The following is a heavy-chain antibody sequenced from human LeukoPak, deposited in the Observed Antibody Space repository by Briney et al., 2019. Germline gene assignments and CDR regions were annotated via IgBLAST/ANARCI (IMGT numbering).Heavy chain of an antibody. CDR2: IYYSGST. D-gene: IGHD3-10*01. V-gene: IGHV4-39*07. Sequence: SETLSLTCTVSGGSISSSSYYWGWIRQPPGKGLEGIGSIYYSGSTYYNPSLKSRVTISVDTSKNQFSLKLSSVTAADTAVYYCARDGYYGSGSYYPRGSWFDPWGQGTLVTVSS. CDR1: GGSISSSSYY. CDR3: ARDGYYGSGSYYPRGSWFDP. J-gene: IGHJ5*02.